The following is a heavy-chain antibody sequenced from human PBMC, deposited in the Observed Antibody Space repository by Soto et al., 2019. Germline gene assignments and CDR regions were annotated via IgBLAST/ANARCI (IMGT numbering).Heavy chain of an antibody. V-gene: IGHV1-69*13. J-gene: IGHJ4*02. D-gene: IGHD3-22*01. CDR1: GGTFSSYA. Sequence: ASVKVSCKASGGTFSSYAISWVRQAPGQGLEWMGGIIPIFGTANYAQKFQGRVTITADESTSTAYMELSSLRSEDTAVYYCARGGYDSSGYYRAMYFDYWGQGTLVTVSS. CDR2: IIPIFGTA. CDR3: ARGGYDSSGYYRAMYFDY.